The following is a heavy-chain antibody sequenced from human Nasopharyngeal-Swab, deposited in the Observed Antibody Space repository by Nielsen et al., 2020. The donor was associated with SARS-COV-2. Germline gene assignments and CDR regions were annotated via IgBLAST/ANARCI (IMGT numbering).Heavy chain of an antibody. J-gene: IGHJ4*02. CDR1: GYSISSGYY. Sequence: SETLSLTCAVSGYSISSGYYWGWLRQPPGKGLEWIGSIYHSGSTYYNPSLKSRVTISVDTSKNQFSLKLSSVTAADTAVYYCARQVVVETHNFDYWGQGTLVTASS. V-gene: IGHV4-38-2*01. CDR3: ARQVVVETHNFDY. D-gene: IGHD2-21*01. CDR2: IYHSGST.